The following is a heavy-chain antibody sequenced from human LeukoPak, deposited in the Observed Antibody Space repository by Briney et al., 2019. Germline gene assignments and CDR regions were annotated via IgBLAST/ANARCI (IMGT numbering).Heavy chain of an antibody. CDR3: ARDAKQQLVRGFDY. D-gene: IGHD6-13*01. CDR1: GFTFDDYA. CDR2: ISWNSGSI. Sequence: GGSLRLSCAASGFTFDDYAMHWVRQAPGKGLEWVSGISWNSGSIGYADSVKGRFTISRDNAKNSLYLQMNSLRAEDTAVYYCARDAKQQLVRGFDYWGQGTLVTVSS. J-gene: IGHJ4*02. V-gene: IGHV3-9*01.